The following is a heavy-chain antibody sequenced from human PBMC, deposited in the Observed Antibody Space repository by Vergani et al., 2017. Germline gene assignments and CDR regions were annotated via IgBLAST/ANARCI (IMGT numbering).Heavy chain of an antibody. CDR3: SRFHYDVFTVSASYFDY. CDR1: GYSITSGYY. Sequence: QVQLQQSGPGLVKPSETLSLTRSVSGYSITSGYYWGWVRQSPGKGLEWIASIYHTGSTYYNPSLESRVTISVDTSKNQFSLNVTSVSAADTAVYYCSRFHYDVFTVSASYFDYWGQGTLVTVSS. D-gene: IGHD3-9*01. J-gene: IGHJ4*02. CDR2: IYHTGST. V-gene: IGHV4-38-2*02.